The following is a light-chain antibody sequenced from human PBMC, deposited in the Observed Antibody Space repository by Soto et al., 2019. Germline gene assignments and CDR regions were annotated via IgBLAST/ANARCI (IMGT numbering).Light chain of an antibody. Sequence: EIVLTQSPGTLSLSPGERATLSCRASQSVSSSYLAWYQQKPGQAPRLLIYGASSRATGIPARFSGSGSGTEFTLTISSVQSEDVEGKSGQESNPWPRRVGGGTKVDIK. V-gene: IGKV3-20*01. CDR2: GAS. J-gene: IGKJ4*01. CDR1: QSVSSSY. CDR3: QESNPWPRR.